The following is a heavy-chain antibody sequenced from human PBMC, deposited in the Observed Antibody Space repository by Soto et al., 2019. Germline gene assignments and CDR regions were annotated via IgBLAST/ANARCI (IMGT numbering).Heavy chain of an antibody. CDR2: IAYNGTT. V-gene: IGHV4-59*01. D-gene: IGHD3-3*01. Sequence: SETLSLTRTVPSGPINFYYRTWIRQSPGKGLEWIGYIAYNGTTTYNPSLKSRVTISLDTSKSRFSLRLTSATAAATATYYCARGQYFSLWSGLKYYFDHWGQGAQVTVSS. J-gene: IGHJ4*02. CDR3: ARGQYFSLWSGLKYYFDH. CDR1: SGPINFYY.